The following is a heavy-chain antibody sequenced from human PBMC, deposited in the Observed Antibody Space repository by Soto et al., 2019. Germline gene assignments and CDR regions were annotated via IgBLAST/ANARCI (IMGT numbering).Heavy chain of an antibody. Sequence: EVQLLESGGGLVQPGGSLRLSCAASGFTFSSYAMSWVRQAPGKGLEWVSAISGSGGSTYYADSVKGRFTISRDNSKNTLYLQMNSLRAEDTAVYYCAKDRRAIRDYYYGMDVWGQGTTVTVSS. J-gene: IGHJ6*02. CDR2: ISGSGGST. V-gene: IGHV3-23*01. CDR1: GFTFSSYA. CDR3: AKDRRAIRDYYYGMDV.